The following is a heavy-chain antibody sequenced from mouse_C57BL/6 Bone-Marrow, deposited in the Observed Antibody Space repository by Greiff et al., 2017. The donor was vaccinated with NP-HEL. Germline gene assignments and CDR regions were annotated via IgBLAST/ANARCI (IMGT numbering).Heavy chain of an antibody. CDR2: INPYNGGT. CDR1: GYTFTDYY. Sequence: VQLQQSGPVLVKPGASVKMSCKASGYTFTDYYMNWVKQSHGKSLEWIGVINPYNGGTSYNQKFKGKATLTVDKSSSTAYMELNSLTSEDSAVYYCARRGYVTTVVAKDYWGQGTTLTVSS. J-gene: IGHJ2*01. CDR3: ARRGYVTTVVAKDY. V-gene: IGHV1-19*01. D-gene: IGHD1-1*01.